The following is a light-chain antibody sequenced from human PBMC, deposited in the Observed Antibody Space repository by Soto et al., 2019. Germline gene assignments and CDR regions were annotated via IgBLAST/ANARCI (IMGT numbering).Light chain of an antibody. Sequence: EIVLTQSPGTLSLSPGERATLSCRASQSVNSYSLAWYQRKPGQPPRLLVWGASNRATDIPYRFSGSGSGTDVTLTLTNLEPDDFAVYYCQKYGSSPPTFGQGTRVEVK. CDR3: QKYGSSPPT. CDR1: QSVNSYS. J-gene: IGKJ1*01. CDR2: GAS. V-gene: IGKV3-20*01.